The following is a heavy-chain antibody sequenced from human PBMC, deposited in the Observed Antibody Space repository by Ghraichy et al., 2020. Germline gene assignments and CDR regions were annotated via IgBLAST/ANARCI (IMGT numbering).Heavy chain of an antibody. D-gene: IGHD3-22*01. V-gene: IGHV3-11*04. CDR2: ISSSGSTI. CDR1: GFTFSDYY. J-gene: IGHJ3*02. Sequence: GGSLRLSCAASGFTFSDYYMSWIRQAPGKGLEWVSYISSSGSTIYYADSVKGRFTISRDNAKNSLYLQMNSLRAEDTAVYYCARGAPAIDYYDCSGWPDDAFDIWGQGTMVTVSS. CDR3: ARGAPAIDYYDCSGWPDDAFDI.